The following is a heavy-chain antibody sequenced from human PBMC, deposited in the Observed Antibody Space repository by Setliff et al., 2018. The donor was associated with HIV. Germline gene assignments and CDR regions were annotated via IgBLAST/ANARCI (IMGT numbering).Heavy chain of an antibody. CDR3: ARQLYNSLDF. CDR1: GYTFTDYF. V-gene: IGHV1-2*02. D-gene: IGHD1-20*01. J-gene: IGHJ4*02. CDR2: ISPDNANT. Sequence: ASVKVSCKSSGYTFTDYFMHWVRQAPGQGLEWMGWISPDNANTRISQRFRGSVTMTRDRSINTAYMEFSGLTSDDTAVYYCARQLYNSLDFWGQGALVTVSS.